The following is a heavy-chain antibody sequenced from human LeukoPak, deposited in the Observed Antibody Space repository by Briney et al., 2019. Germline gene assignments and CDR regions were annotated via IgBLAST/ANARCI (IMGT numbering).Heavy chain of an antibody. CDR3: ATPYPREYCSSTTCYFNY. J-gene: IGHJ4*02. CDR2: IYPGDSDT. D-gene: IGHD2-2*01. V-gene: IGHV5-51*01. CDR1: GYSFTSYW. Sequence: EESLKISCKGSGYSFTSYWIGWVRQMPGKGLEWMGIIYPGDSDTRYSPSFQGQVTISADKSISTTYLQWSSLKASDTAMYYCATPYPREYCSSTTCYFNYWGQGTLVTVSS.